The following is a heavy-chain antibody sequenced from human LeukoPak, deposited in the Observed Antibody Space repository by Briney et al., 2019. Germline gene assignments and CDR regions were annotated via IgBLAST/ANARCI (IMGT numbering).Heavy chain of an antibody. J-gene: IGHJ4*02. V-gene: IGHV5-51*01. D-gene: IGHD2-21*02. CDR2: IYPGDSDT. Sequence: GESLKISCKGFGYSFTSYGIGWGRQIPGKARKWMGFIYPGDSDTRYSPSFQGQVTISADKSISTAYLQWSSLQASDTAMYYCARSRYCGGDCYPVNFDYWGQGTLVTVSS. CDR3: ARSRYCGGDCYPVNFDY. CDR1: GYSFTSYG.